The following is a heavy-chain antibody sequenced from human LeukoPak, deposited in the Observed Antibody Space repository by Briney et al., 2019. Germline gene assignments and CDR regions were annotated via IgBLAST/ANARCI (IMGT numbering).Heavy chain of an antibody. CDR2: IYTSGST. Sequence: SETLSLTCTVSGGSISSYYWSSIRQPAGKGLEWIGRIYTSGSTNYNPSLKSRVTMSVDTSKNQFSLKLSSVTAADTAVYYCARVVMYYYDSSGYPSYYYYMDVWGKGTTVTISS. CDR3: ARVVMYYYDSSGYPSYYYYMDV. D-gene: IGHD3-22*01. V-gene: IGHV4-4*07. J-gene: IGHJ6*03. CDR1: GGSISSYY.